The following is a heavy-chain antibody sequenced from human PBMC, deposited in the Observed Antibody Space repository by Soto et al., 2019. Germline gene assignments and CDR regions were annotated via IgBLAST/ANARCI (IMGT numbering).Heavy chain of an antibody. CDR3: ARVVVVIPPGYYYAMDV. CDR1: GVTFSSYS. Sequence: GGSLRLSCTASGVTFSSYSMNWVRQAPGKGLEWVSYISSSGSNIYYADSVKGRFTISRDNIKNSLYLQMNSLRDEDTAVYYCARVVVVIPPGYYYAMDVWGQGTTVTVSS. CDR2: ISSSGSNI. V-gene: IGHV3-48*02. J-gene: IGHJ6*02. D-gene: IGHD3-22*01.